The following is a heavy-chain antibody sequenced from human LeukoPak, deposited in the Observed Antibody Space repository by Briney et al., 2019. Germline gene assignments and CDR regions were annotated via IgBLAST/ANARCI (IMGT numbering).Heavy chain of an antibody. Sequence: GGSLRLSCVASEFTFNDYWMGWVRQAPGKGLEWVSAISGSGGSTYYADSVKGRFTISRDNSKNTLYLQMNSLRAEDTAVYYCAKEGGDDSSGYYYVGFDYWGQGTLVTVSS. CDR3: AKEGGDDSSGYYYVGFDY. J-gene: IGHJ4*02. V-gene: IGHV3-23*01. CDR1: EFTFNDYW. D-gene: IGHD3-22*01. CDR2: ISGSGGST.